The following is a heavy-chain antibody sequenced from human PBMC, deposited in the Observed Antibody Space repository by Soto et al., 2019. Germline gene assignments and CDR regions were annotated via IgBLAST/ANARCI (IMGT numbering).Heavy chain of an antibody. CDR3: ARDNEYYFDY. Sequence: SETLSLTCTVSGGSVSSGSYYWSWIRQPPGKGLEWIGYIYYSGSTNYNPSLKSRVTISVDTSKNQFSLKLSSVTAADTAVYYCARDNEYYFDYWGQGTLVTVSS. V-gene: IGHV4-61*01. CDR2: IYYSGST. D-gene: IGHD1-1*01. CDR1: GGSVSSGSYY. J-gene: IGHJ4*02.